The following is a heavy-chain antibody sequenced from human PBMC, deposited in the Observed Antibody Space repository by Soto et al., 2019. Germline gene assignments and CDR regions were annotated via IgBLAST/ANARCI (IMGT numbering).Heavy chain of an antibody. D-gene: IGHD2-2*01. CDR3: RSSTSCYDESCVDV. J-gene: IGHJ6*02. V-gene: IGHV4-38-2*01. CDR1: GYSISSGNY. Sequence: PSETLSLTCAVSGYSISSGNYWAWIRQPPGRGLEWIGSLYHIGSTHYNTSLKSRVTISVDTSKNHFSLELSSVTATDTAIYYCRSSTSCYDESCVDVWGQGTIVTVS. CDR2: LYHIGST.